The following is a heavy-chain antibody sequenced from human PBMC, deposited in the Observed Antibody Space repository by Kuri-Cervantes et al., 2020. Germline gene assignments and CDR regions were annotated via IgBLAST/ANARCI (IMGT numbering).Heavy chain of an antibody. J-gene: IGHJ4*02. CDR3: TSQYSSGFDY. Sequence: GGSLRLSCAASGFTFSGSAIHWVRQASGKGLEWVGRIRSKANSYATASAASVKGRFTFSRDDSKTTAYLQMDSLKTEDTAVYYSTSQYSSGFDYWGQGTLVTVSS. CDR1: GFTFSGSA. CDR2: IRSKANSYAT. V-gene: IGHV3-73*01. D-gene: IGHD6-19*01.